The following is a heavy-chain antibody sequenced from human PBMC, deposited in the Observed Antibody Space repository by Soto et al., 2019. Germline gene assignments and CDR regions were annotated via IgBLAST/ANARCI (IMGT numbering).Heavy chain of an antibody. D-gene: IGHD6-6*01. CDR2: ISAYNGNT. Sequence: DAVKVSCNAYAYTLTRHGISWVRHAPGQGLEWTGWISAYNGNTNYAQKLQGRVTMTTDTSTSTDYMELRSLRSDDTAVYYCPRGYVEYSSSSVYWFVPWGQGTLVTVSS. J-gene: IGHJ5*02. CDR1: AYTLTRHG. V-gene: IGHV1-18*04. CDR3: PRGYVEYSSSSVYWFVP.